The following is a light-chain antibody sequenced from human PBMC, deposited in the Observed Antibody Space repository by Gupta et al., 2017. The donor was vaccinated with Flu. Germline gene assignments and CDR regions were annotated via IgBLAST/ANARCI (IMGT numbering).Light chain of an antibody. CDR3: QVWDSRSDHYV. Sequence: SYVLTQPPSVSVAPGQTARVTCGGDNVGDKSVHWYQQKPGQAPVLVVYDDSDRPSGIPERVSGSNSGNTATLTITRVEAGDEADYYCQVWDSRSDHYVFGTGTKVTVL. J-gene: IGLJ1*01. CDR1: NVGDKS. CDR2: DDS. V-gene: IGLV3-21*02.